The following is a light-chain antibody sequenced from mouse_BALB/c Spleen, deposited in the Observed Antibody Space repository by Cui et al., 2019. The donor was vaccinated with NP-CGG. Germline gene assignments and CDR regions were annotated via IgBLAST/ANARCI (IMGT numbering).Light chain of an antibody. CDR1: TGAVTTSNY. V-gene: IGLV1*01. J-gene: IGLJ1*01. Sequence: QAVVTQESALTTSPGETVTLTCRSSTGAVTTSNYANWVQEKPDHLFTGLIGGTNNRAPGFPPKFSGSLIGEKAPLTITGAQTEDEPYYFCSLCYTTHWWFGGGTKLTVL. CDR3: SLCYTTHWW. CDR2: GTN.